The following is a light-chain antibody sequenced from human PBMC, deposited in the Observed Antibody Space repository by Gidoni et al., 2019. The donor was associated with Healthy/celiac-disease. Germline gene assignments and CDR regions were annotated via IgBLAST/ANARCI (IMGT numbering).Light chain of an antibody. V-gene: IGKV1-39*01. Sequence: DIQITHSPSSLSASVGDRVTITCRASQSISSYLNWYQQKPGKAPKLLIYAASSLQSGVPSRFSCSGSGTDFTLTISSLQPEDFATYYCQQSYSTPGTFGQGTKVEIK. CDR2: AAS. CDR3: QQSYSTPGT. CDR1: QSISSY. J-gene: IGKJ1*01.